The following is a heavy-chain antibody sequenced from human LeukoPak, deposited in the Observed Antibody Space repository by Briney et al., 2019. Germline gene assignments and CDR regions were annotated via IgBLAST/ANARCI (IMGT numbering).Heavy chain of an antibody. CDR3: AKDVHVDIVATIAD. Sequence: GGSLRLSCAASGFTFSDYYMSWIRQAPGKGLEWVSYISSSGSTIYYADSVKGRFTISRDNAKNSLYLQMNSLRAEDTALYYCAKDVHVDIVATIADWGQGTLVTVSS. J-gene: IGHJ4*02. CDR1: GFTFSDYY. V-gene: IGHV3-11*01. CDR2: ISSSGSTI. D-gene: IGHD5-12*01.